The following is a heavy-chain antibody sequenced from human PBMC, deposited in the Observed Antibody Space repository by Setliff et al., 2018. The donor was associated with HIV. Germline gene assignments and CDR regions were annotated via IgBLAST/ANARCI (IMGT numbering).Heavy chain of an antibody. CDR2: FDPDDGET. CDR3: APVSSGWFDP. J-gene: IGHJ5*02. CDR1: GYSLTELS. D-gene: IGHD6-25*01. Sequence: ASVKVSCKVSGYSLTELSMHWVRQAPGKGLEWMGGFDPDDGETVYAQQFQGRVTMTEETSTDTAYMELTSPRSEDTAMYYCAPVSSGWFDPWGQGTLVTVSS. V-gene: IGHV1-24*01.